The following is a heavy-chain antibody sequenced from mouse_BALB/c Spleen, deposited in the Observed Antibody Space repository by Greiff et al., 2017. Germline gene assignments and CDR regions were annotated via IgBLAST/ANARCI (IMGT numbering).Heavy chain of an antibody. Sequence: EVKVEESGGGLVKPGGSLKLSCAASGFTFSSYTMSWVRQTPEKRLEWVATISSGGGNTYYPDSVKGRFTISRDNAKNNLYLQMSSLRSEDTALYYCATNWAFAYWGQGTLVTVSA. D-gene: IGHD4-1*02. V-gene: IGHV5-9*03. CDR2: ISSGGGNT. CDR1: GFTFSSYT. CDR3: ATNWAFAY. J-gene: IGHJ3*01.